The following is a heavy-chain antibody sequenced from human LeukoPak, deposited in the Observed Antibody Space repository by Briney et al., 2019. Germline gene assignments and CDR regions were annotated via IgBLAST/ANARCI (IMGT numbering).Heavy chain of an antibody. CDR1: GGTFSSYA. Sequence: ASVKVSCKASGGTFSSYAISWVRQAPGQGLEWMGRIIPIFGTANYAQKFQGRVTITTDESTSTAYMELSSLRSEDTAVYYCARDTYYYDSIDDYWGQGTLVTVSS. CDR2: IIPIFGTA. J-gene: IGHJ4*02. D-gene: IGHD3-22*01. V-gene: IGHV1-69*05. CDR3: ARDTYYYDSIDDY.